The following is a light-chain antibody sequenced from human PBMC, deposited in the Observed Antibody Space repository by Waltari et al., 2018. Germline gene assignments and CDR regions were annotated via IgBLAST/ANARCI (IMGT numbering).Light chain of an antibody. CDR2: DAS. CDR1: QSVKTN. J-gene: IGKJ1*01. Sequence: EVVMTQSPVFLTVSPGERATLPCRASQSVKTNVAWYLQRPGQAPRLIMYDASKRASGIPARCSGSGSGTEFTLTINSLQSEDFGVYYCQQVNNWSTFGQGTKVEVK. V-gene: IGKV3-15*01. CDR3: QQVNNWST.